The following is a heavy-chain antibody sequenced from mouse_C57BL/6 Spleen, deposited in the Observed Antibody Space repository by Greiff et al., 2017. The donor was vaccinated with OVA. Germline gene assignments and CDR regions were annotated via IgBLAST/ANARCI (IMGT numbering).Heavy chain of an antibody. CDR2: IDPETGGT. Sequence: VQLQESGAELVRPGASVTLSCKASGYTFTDYEMHWVKQTPVHGLEWIGAIDPETGGTAYNQKFKGKAILTADKSSSTAYMELRSLTSEDSAVYYCTRLRGNDGDYWGQGTTLTVSS. J-gene: IGHJ2*01. D-gene: IGHD2-3*01. CDR1: GYTFTDYE. V-gene: IGHV1-15*01. CDR3: TRLRGNDGDY.